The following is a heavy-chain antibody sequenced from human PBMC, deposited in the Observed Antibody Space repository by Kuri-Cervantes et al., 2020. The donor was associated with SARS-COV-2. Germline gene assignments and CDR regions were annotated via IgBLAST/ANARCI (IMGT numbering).Heavy chain of an antibody. D-gene: IGHD3-3*01. J-gene: IGHJ4*02. CDR3: ARSPYDFWSGSWG. Sequence: SQTLSLTCAVSGGSVSDRNSYWTWIRQSPGKGLEWIGYIYHTGSPTYSPSLKSRVTISLDKPKNQFSLRLTSMTAADTAVYYCARSPYDFWSGSWGWGQGTLVTVSS. CDR2: IYHTGSP. CDR1: GGSVSDRNSY. V-gene: IGHV4-61*01.